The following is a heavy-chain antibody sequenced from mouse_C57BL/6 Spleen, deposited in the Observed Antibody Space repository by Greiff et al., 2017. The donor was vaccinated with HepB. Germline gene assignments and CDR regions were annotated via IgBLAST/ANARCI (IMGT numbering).Heavy chain of an antibody. CDR3: ARRGLGQIYYYAMDY. V-gene: IGHV5-12*01. CDR1: GFTFSDYY. D-gene: IGHD3-3*01. J-gene: IGHJ4*01. Sequence: EVKLMESGGGLVQPGGSLKLSCAASGFTFSDYYMYWVRQTPEKRLEWVAYISNGGGSTYYPDTVKGRFTISRDNAKNTLYLQMSRLKSEDTAMYYCARRGLGQIYYYAMDYWGQGTSVTVSS. CDR2: ISNGGGST.